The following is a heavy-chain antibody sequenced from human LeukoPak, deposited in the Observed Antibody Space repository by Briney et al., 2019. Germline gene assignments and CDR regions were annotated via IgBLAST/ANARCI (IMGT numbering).Heavy chain of an antibody. CDR2: IYYSGST. V-gene: IGHV4-59*12. CDR1: GGSISSYY. Sequence: SETLSLTCTVSGGSISSYYWSWIRQPPGKGLEWIGYIYYSGSTNYNPSLKSRVTISVDTSKNQFSLKLSSVTAADTAVYYCAREALIVGATYDFDYWGQGTLVTVSS. J-gene: IGHJ4*02. D-gene: IGHD1-26*01. CDR3: AREALIVGATYDFDY.